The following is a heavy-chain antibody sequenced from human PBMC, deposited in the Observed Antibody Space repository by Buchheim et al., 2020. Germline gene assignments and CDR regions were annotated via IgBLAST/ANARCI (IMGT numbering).Heavy chain of an antibody. CDR1: GGSFSDDV. Sequence: QAQLVQSGAAVKKPGSSVKVSCKSSGGSFSDDVLNWVRQAPGQGLEWVGGITTVFIRPNYAQKFQGRVSITADESTNTAYLELSSLRSEDTAIYYCAREVVETTGTFGMDVWGQGT. V-gene: IGHV1-69*01. J-gene: IGHJ6*02. D-gene: IGHD4-11*01. CDR2: ITTVFIRP. CDR3: AREVVETTGTFGMDV.